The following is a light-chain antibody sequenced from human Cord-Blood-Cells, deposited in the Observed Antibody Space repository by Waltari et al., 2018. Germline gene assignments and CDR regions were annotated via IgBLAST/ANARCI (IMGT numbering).Light chain of an antibody. CDR2: DAS. CDR3: QQRSNWPALT. V-gene: IGKV3-11*01. CDR1: QSVSSY. J-gene: IGKJ4*01. Sequence: EIVLTQYPATMSLSPGERATLSCRASQSVSSYLAWYQHKPGPAPGLLIYDASNRATGIPAMFSGSGSGTDFTLTISSLEPEDFAVYYCQQRSNWPALTFGGGTKVEIK.